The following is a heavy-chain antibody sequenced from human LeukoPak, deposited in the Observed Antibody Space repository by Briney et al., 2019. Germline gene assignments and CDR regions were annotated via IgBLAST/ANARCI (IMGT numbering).Heavy chain of an antibody. J-gene: IGHJ4*02. Sequence: SETLSLTCTVSGGSISSYYWSWIRQPPGKGLEWIGYIYYSGSTNYNPSLKSRVTISVDTSKNQFSLKLSSVTAADTAVYYCARDGYNSGWYPFDYWGQGTLVTVSS. CDR3: ARDGYNSGWYPFDY. CDR1: GGSISSYY. D-gene: IGHD6-19*01. CDR2: IYYSGST. V-gene: IGHV4-59*01.